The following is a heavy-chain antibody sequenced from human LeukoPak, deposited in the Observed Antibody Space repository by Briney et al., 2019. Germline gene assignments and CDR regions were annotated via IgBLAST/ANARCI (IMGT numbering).Heavy chain of an antibody. D-gene: IGHD3-10*01. Sequence: GASVKVSCKASGYTFTGYYMHWVRQAPGQGPEWMGWINPNSGGTNYAQKFQGRVTMTRDTSISTAYMELSRLRSDDTAVYYCARPRITKLPYTNWFDPWGQGTLVTVSS. CDR3: ARPRITKLPYTNWFDP. CDR1: GYTFTGYY. V-gene: IGHV1-2*02. J-gene: IGHJ5*02. CDR2: INPNSGGT.